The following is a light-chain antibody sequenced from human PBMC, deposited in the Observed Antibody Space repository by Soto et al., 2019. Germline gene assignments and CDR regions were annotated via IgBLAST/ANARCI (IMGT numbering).Light chain of an antibody. CDR3: QQYNPYSPWT. CDR1: QSVSSN. V-gene: IGKV3-15*01. Sequence: EIVMTQSPATLSVSPGERATLSCRASQSVSSNLAWYQQKPGQAPRLLIYGASTRATGIPSRFSGSGSGTDFTLTISSLQPDDFATYYCQQYNPYSPWTFGQGTQLDIK. J-gene: IGKJ1*01. CDR2: GAS.